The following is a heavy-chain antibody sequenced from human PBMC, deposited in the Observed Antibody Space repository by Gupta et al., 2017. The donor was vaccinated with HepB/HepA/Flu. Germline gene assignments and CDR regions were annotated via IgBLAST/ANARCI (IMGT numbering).Heavy chain of an antibody. D-gene: IGHD4-11*01. CDR2: TYYRSKWYN. J-gene: IGHJ4*02. Sequence: IRQSPSRGLEWLGRTYYRSKWYNDYEVSVKSRILINPDTAKNQFSLLLDSLTPEDTAVYYCARGGTTPFDSWGQGTLVTVSS. CDR3: ARGGTTPFDS. V-gene: IGHV6-1*01.